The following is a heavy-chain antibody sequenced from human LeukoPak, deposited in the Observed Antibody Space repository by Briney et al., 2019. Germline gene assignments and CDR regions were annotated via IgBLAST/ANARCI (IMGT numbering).Heavy chain of an antibody. CDR3: ARDLGVVVVAATPDYYYYGMDV. J-gene: IGHJ6*02. D-gene: IGHD2-15*01. Sequence: RASVKVSRKASGYTFTSYGISWVRQAPGQGLEWMGWISAYNGNTNYAQKLQGRVTMTTDTSTSTAYMELRSLRSDDTAVYYCARDLGVVVVAATPDYYYYGMDVWGQGTTVTVSS. CDR1: GYTFTSYG. V-gene: IGHV1-18*01. CDR2: ISAYNGNT.